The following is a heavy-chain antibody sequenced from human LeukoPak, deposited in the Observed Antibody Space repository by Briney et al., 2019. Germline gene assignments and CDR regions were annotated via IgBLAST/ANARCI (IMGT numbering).Heavy chain of an antibody. CDR2: TSGSGGST. Sequence: PGGSLRLSCAATGFTFSSSAMSWVRQAPGKGLEWVSSTSGSGGSTYYADSVKGRFTISRDNSENTLYLQMNSLRAEDTAVYYCAKDHRTSTWPFDYWGQGTLVTVSS. CDR1: GFTFSSSA. J-gene: IGHJ4*02. CDR3: AKDHRTSTWPFDY. V-gene: IGHV3-23*01. D-gene: IGHD2-2*01.